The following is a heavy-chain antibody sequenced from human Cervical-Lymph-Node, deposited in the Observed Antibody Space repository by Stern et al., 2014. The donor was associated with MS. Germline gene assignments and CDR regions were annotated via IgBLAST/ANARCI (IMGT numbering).Heavy chain of an antibody. D-gene: IGHD1-14*01. CDR1: GFTFNTYS. J-gene: IGHJ4*02. CDR2: ISRGSPHI. CDR3: ARANRTGSLYDXXXXX. V-gene: IGHV3-21*01. Sequence: EVQLVQSGGGLVKPGGSLRLSCAASGFTFNTYSMNWVRQAPGKGLERVSSISRGSPHIYYTDPLKGRFPVYRDNAKRSLYLQINSLKVEDTAVYFCARANRTGSLYDXXXXXXGQGTPVTVSS.